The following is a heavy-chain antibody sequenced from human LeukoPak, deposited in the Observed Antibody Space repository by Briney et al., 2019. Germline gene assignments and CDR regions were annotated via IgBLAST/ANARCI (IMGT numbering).Heavy chain of an antibody. Sequence: NRSETLSLTCTVSGGSISSYYWSWIRQPPGKGLEWIGYIYYSGSTNYNPSLKSRVTISVDTSKNQFSLKLSSVTAADTAVYYCARDPSCEEQAVGWFDPWGQGTLVTVSS. V-gene: IGHV4-59*01. CDR2: IYYSGST. CDR1: GGSISSYY. D-gene: IGHD1-26*01. J-gene: IGHJ5*02. CDR3: ARDPSCEEQAVGWFDP.